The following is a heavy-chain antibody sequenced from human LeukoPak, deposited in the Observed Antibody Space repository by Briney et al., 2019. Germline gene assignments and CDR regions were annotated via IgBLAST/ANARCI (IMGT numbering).Heavy chain of an antibody. CDR1: GYTFTGYY. CDR3: ARAPSSSWYAFDI. Sequence: GASVKVSCKASGYTFTGYYMHWVRQAPGQGLEGMGWINPNSGGTNYAQKFQGRVTMTRDTSISTAYMELSRPRSDDTAVYYCARAPSSSWYAFDIWGQGTMVTVSS. V-gene: IGHV1-2*02. CDR2: INPNSGGT. J-gene: IGHJ3*02. D-gene: IGHD6-13*01.